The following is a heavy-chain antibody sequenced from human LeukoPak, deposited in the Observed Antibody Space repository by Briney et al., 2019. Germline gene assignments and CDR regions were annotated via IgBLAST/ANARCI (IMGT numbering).Heavy chain of an antibody. Sequence: PGGSLTLSCVASGFTFSSYDMSWVRQAPGKGLEWVSGLSGSDLRTYYAESVKGRFTIYRDNSKNTLFLQMNSLRAEDTAIYCAKHHFYNHNAGMDVWGQGTTVTVSS. D-gene: IGHD5-24*01. CDR3: AKHHFYNHNAGMDV. J-gene: IGHJ6*02. V-gene: IGHV3-23*01. CDR1: GFTFSSYD. CDR2: LSGSDLRT.